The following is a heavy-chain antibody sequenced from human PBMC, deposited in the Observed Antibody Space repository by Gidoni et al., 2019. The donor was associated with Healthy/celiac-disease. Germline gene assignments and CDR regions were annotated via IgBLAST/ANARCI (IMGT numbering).Heavy chain of an antibody. CDR2: IMPILGIA. V-gene: IGHV1-69*02. CDR3: ARAPTVVTPTDYYYYMDV. D-gene: IGHD4-17*01. J-gene: IGHJ6*03. CDR1: GGTFRRYT. Sequence: QVQLVQSGAEVKKPGSSVKVSCKASGGTFRRYTISWVRQAPGQGLEWMGRIMPILGIANYAQKFQGRVTITADKSTSTAYMELSSLRSEDTAVYYCARAPTVVTPTDYYYYMDVWGKGTTVTVSS.